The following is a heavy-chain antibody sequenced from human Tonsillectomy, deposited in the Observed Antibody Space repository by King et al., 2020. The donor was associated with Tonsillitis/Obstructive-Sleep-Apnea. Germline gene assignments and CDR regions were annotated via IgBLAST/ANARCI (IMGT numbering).Heavy chain of an antibody. D-gene: IGHD2-2*01. Sequence: VQLVESGGGLVQPGGSLRLSCAASGFTFSSYDMHWVRQATGKGLEWVSGIGSAGDTYYPGSVKGRFTISRENAKNSLYLQMNSLRAGDTAVYYCARGYCSSTSCYSRRNAFDIRGQGTMVTVSS. CDR3: ARGYCSSTSCYSRRNAFDI. CDR2: IGSAGDT. J-gene: IGHJ3*02. CDR1: GFTFSSYD. V-gene: IGHV3-13*04.